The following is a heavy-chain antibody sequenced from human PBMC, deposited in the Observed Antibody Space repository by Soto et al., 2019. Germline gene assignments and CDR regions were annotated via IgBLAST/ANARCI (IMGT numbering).Heavy chain of an antibody. CDR3: ARDSTMIVVVITHFDY. CDR2: ISYDGSNK. V-gene: IGHV3-30-3*01. D-gene: IGHD3-22*01. CDR1: GFTFSSYA. Sequence: QVQLVESGGGVVQPGRSLRLSCAASGFTFSSYAMHWVRQAPGKGLEWVAVISYDGSNKYYADSVKGRFTISRDNSKNTLYLQMNSLRAEDTAVYYCARDSTMIVVVITHFDYWGQGTLVTVSS. J-gene: IGHJ4*02.